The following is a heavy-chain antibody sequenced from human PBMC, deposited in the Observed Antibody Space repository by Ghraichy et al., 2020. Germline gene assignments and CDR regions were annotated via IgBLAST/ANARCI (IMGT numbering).Heavy chain of an antibody. D-gene: IGHD5-18*01. J-gene: IGHJ6*02. CDR1: GFTFSTYA. CDR2: ITSSGTST. Sequence: WGSLRLSCAASGFTFSTYAMRWVRQAPGKGPEWVSAITSSGTSTYYGDSVKGRFTVSRDNSRNTLYLQMNSLRAEDTAVYYCAKADTAMSYSMDVWGQGTTVIVSS. V-gene: IGHV3-23*01. CDR3: AKADTAMSYSMDV.